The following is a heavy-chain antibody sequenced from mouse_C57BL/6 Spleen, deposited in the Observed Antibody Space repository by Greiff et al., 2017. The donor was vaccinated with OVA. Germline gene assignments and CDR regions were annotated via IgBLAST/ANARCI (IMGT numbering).Heavy chain of an antibody. Sequence: QVQLKQSGAELVRPGTSVKVSCKASGYAFTNYLIEWVKQRPGQGLEWIGVINPGSGGTNYNEKFKGKATLTADKSSSTAYMQLSSLTSEDSAVYFCARSAVKGPPQYFDVWGTGTTVTVSS. CDR3: ARSAVKGPPQYFDV. V-gene: IGHV1-54*01. CDR1: GYAFTNYL. J-gene: IGHJ1*03. CDR2: INPGSGGT. D-gene: IGHD1-1*01.